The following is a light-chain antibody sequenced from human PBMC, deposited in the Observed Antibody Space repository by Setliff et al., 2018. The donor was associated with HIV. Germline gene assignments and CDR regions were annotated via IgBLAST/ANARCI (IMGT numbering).Light chain of an antibody. V-gene: IGLV2-23*02. J-gene: IGLJ1*01. CDR3: CSYAGDSTYV. CDR2: EVS. CDR1: SSDVGGYNL. Sequence: QSALSQPASVSGSPGQSITISCTGTSSDVGGYNLVSWYQQHPGKAPKLMIYEVSRRPSGVSNRFSGSKSGNTASLTISGLQAEDEAGYYCCSYAGDSTYVFGPGTKVTVL.